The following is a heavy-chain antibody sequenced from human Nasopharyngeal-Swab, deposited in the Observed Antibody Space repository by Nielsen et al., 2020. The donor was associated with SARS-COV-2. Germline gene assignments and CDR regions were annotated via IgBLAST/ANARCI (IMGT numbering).Heavy chain of an antibody. CDR3: ARGRYYGDYDY. V-gene: IGHV4-34*01. D-gene: IGHD4-17*01. CDR1: VGSFTTYS. J-gene: IGHJ4*02. CDR2: INHIGST. Sequence: SQTLSLTCAVYVGSFTTYSWIWIRQPPGKGLEWIGEINHIGSTNYNTYNPSLNSRVTISLATSKNQFSLTLTSVTAADTAIYFCARGRYYGDYDYWGQGALVTVSS.